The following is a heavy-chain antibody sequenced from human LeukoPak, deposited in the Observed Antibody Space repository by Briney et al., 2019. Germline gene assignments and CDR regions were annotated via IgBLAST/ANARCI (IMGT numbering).Heavy chain of an antibody. V-gene: IGHV3-66*02. J-gene: IGHJ4*02. CDR3: ARAPYCSSTSCYSNYFDY. D-gene: IGHD2-2*01. CDR1: GFTVSSNY. CDR2: IYSGGST. Sequence: GGSLRLSCAASGFTVSSNYMSWVRQAPGKGLEWDSVIYSGGSTYYADSVKGRFTISRDNSKNTLYLQMNSLRAEDTAVYYCARAPYCSSTSCYSNYFDYWGQGTLVTVSS.